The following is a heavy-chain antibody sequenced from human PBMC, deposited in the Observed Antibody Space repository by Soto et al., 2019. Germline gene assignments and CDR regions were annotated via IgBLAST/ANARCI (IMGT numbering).Heavy chain of an antibody. Sequence: SVKVSCKASGGTFSSYAISWVRQAPGQGLEWMGGIIPIFGTANYAQKFQGRVTITADESTSTAYMELSSLRSEDTAVYYCARDPHYYDSSGYYRYYFDYWGHGTLVTVSS. CDR2: IIPIFGTA. J-gene: IGHJ4*01. D-gene: IGHD3-22*01. CDR1: GGTFSSYA. V-gene: IGHV1-69*13. CDR3: ARDPHYYDSSGYYRYYFDY.